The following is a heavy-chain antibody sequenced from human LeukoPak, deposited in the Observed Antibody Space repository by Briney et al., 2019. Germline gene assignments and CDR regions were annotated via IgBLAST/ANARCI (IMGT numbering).Heavy chain of an antibody. D-gene: IGHD3-3*02. J-gene: IGHJ6*02. Sequence: GASVKVSCKASGYTFTTYAMHWVRQAPGQRLEWMGWINAGNGNTKYSQKFQGRVTITRDTSASTAYMELSSLRSEGTAVYYCARGIASLTSLGWDEYGMDVWGQGTTVTVSS. CDR1: GYTFTTYA. CDR3: ARGIASLTSLGWDEYGMDV. V-gene: IGHV1-3*01. CDR2: INAGNGNT.